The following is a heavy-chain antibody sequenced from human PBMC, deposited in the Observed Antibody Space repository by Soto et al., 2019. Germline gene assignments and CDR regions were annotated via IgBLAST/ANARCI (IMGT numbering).Heavy chain of an antibody. D-gene: IGHD3-16*02. CDR3: ARRPVWGSHRYRNWFDP. Sequence: SETLSLTCGVYNGSLSGSYWSWIRQPPGKGLEWLGEINDSGTTYYNPSLKSRVTISVDTSKNHFSLKLSSVTAADTAVYYCARRPVWGSHRYRNWFDPWGQGTRVTVSS. CDR1: NGSLSGSY. J-gene: IGHJ5*02. CDR2: INDSGTT. V-gene: IGHV4-34*01.